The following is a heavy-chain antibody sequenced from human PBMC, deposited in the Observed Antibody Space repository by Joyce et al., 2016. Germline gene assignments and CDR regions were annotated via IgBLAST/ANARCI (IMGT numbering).Heavy chain of an antibody. V-gene: IGHV5-51*01. J-gene: IGHJ5*02. CDR2: IYPRDSDT. CDR3: ARRRDGPNWFDP. D-gene: IGHD2-8*01. Sequence: EVQLVQSGAEVKKPGESLKISCKASGYSFSTYWIGWLRQMPGKGLEWMGVIYPRDSDTRFNPSFEGQVTRSVDTSTNTAYLQWSSLRASDTAIYYCARRRDGPNWFDPWGQGTLVTVSS. CDR1: GYSFSTYW.